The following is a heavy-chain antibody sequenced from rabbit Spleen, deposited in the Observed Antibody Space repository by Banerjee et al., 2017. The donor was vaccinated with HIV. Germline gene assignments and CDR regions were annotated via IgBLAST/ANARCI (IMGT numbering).Heavy chain of an antibody. CDR2: IESTVSGNT. Sequence: QEQLKESGGDLVKPGGTLTLACKASGLDFSSDYWICWVRQAPGKGLEWIGCIESTVSGNTYYASWAKGRFTISKTSSTTVTLQMTSLTAADTATYFCARLVYDGDNGGGSGGDLWGPGTLVTVS. D-gene: IGHD8-1*01. J-gene: IGHJ4*01. CDR1: GLDFSSDYW. V-gene: IGHV1S45*01. CDR3: ARLVYDGDNGGGSGGDL.